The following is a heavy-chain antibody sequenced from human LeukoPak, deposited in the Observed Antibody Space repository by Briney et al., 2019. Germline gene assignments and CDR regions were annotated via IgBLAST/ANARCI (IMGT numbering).Heavy chain of an antibody. Sequence: SETLSLTCAVYGGSFSGYYWSWIRQPPGKGLEWIGEINHSGSTNYNPSLKSRVTISVDTSKNQLSLKLSSVTAADTAVYYCARVSPKYYYDSSGYYGYWGQGTLVTVSS. D-gene: IGHD3-22*01. J-gene: IGHJ4*02. CDR2: INHSGST. CDR1: GGSFSGYY. CDR3: ARVSPKYYYDSSGYYGY. V-gene: IGHV4-34*01.